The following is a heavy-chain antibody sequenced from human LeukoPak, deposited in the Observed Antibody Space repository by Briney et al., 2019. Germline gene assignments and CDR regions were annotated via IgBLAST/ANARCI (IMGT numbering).Heavy chain of an antibody. J-gene: IGHJ5*02. CDR3: ARRGRYQPYSRGVLRDEAWFDP. V-gene: IGHV4-61*02. CDR2: IYTSGST. Sequence: SETLSLTCTVSGGSISSSDHYWSWIRQPAGKGLEWIGRIYTSGSTNYNPSLKSRVTISVDTSKNQFSLKLSSVTAADTAVYYCARRGRYQPYSRGVLRDEAWFDPWGQGTLVTVSS. CDR1: GGSISSSDHY. D-gene: IGHD2-2*01.